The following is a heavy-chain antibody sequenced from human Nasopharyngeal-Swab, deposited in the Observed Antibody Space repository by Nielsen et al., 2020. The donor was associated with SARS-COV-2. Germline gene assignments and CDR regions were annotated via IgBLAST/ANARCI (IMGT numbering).Heavy chain of an antibody. D-gene: IGHD3-10*01. CDR3: ARHPHMVRGVSGWFDP. Sequence: SETLSLTCTVSGGSISSSSYYWGWIRQPSGKGLEWIGSIYYSGSTYYNPSLKSRVTISVDTSKNQFSLKLSSVTAADTAVYYCARHPHMVRGVSGWFDPWGQGTLVTVSS. V-gene: IGHV4-39*01. CDR2: IYYSGST. CDR1: GGSISSSSYY. J-gene: IGHJ5*02.